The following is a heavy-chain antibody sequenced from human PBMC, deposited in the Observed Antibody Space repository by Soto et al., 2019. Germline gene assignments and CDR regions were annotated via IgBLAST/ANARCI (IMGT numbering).Heavy chain of an antibody. V-gene: IGHV3-7*03. CDR2: IKQDGSEK. Sequence: GGSLILSCAASGFTFSSYWMSWVRQAPGKGLEWVANIKQDGSEKYYVDSVKGRFTISRDNAKNSLYLQMNSLRAEDTAVYYCARARGGSGSYYKSYYFDYWGQGTLVTVSS. CDR1: GFTFSSYW. J-gene: IGHJ4*02. D-gene: IGHD3-10*01. CDR3: ARARGGSGSYYKSYYFDY.